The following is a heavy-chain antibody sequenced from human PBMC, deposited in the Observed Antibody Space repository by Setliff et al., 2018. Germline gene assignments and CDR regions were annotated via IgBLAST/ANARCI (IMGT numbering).Heavy chain of an antibody. CDR2: IYHSGST. V-gene: IGHV4-38-2*01. CDR3: ARQGFGTTYMPFDY. Sequence: LSLTCAVSGNSISSGYCWGWIRQPPGKGLECIGSIYHSGSTFYNPSLKSRVTISLDTSKNQFSLKLRSVTAADTAVYYCARQGFGTTYMPFDYWDRGTLVTVSS. D-gene: IGHD1-7*01. CDR1: GNSISSGYC. J-gene: IGHJ4*01.